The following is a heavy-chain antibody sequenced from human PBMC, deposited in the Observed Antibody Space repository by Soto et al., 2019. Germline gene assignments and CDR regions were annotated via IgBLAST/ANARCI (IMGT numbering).Heavy chain of an antibody. J-gene: IGHJ4*02. Sequence: QVQLVQSGAEVKKPGSSVKVSCKASGGTFSSYTISWVRQAPGQGLEWMGRIIPILGIANYAQKFQGRVTIPADKSTSTADMELSSLRSEDTAVYYCAPKLADSSGWTGGFDYWGQGTLVTVSS. CDR3: APKLADSSGWTGGFDY. V-gene: IGHV1-69*02. CDR2: IIPILGIA. D-gene: IGHD6-19*01. CDR1: GGTFSSYT.